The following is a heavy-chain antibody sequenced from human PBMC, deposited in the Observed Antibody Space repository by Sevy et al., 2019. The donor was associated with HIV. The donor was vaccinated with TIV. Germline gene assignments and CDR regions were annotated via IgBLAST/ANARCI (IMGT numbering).Heavy chain of an antibody. CDR2: IKEDGSKT. J-gene: IGHJ4*02. V-gene: IGHV3-7*01. CDR1: GFIFNKYW. CDR3: ARDGLPVAVDY. D-gene: IGHD6-19*01. Sequence: GGSLRLSCAASGFIFNKYWMRWVRQAPGKGLEWVANIKEDGSKTNYVDSVKGRFTISRDNAKNSLYLQMNSLTTEDTALYYCARDGLPVAVDYWGQRTLVTVSS.